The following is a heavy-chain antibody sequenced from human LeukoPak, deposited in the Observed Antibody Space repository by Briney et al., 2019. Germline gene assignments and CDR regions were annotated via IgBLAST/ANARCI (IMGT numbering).Heavy chain of an antibody. CDR2: IYYSGST. CDR1: GGSISSSSYY. J-gene: IGHJ2*01. CDR3: ARHEAGFDL. V-gene: IGHV4-39*01. Sequence: SETLSLTCTVSGGSISSSSYYWGWLRQPPGKGLEWIGSIYYSGSTYYNPSLKSRVTISVDTSKNQFSLKLSSVTAADTAVYYCARHEAGFDLWGRGTLVTVSS.